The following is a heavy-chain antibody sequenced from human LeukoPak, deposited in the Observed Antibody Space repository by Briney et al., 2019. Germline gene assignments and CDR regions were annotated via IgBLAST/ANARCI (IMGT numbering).Heavy chain of an antibody. D-gene: IGHD3-10*01. J-gene: IGHJ4*02. CDR2: IKRDGTEK. CDR3: AKLFESGTYNNFFHY. Sequence: GGPLRLSCAASGLSFRSYSMSWVRKAPGKGLQWVANIKRDGTEKYYVGSVEGRFTISSDNAKNSLYLQMNSLRPEDTAIYYCAKLFESGTYNNFFHYWGPGTLVTVSS. V-gene: IGHV3-7*03. CDR1: GLSFRSYS.